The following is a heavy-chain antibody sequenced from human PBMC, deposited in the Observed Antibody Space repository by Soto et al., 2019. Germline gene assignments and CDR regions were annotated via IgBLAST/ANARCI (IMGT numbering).Heavy chain of an antibody. D-gene: IGHD6-19*01. CDR1: RFTFSNLA. Sequence: EVQLLESGGGLVQPGGSLRLSCAASRFTFSNLAMAWVRQAPGKGLEWVSSISSGSSTYYADSVKGRFIISRDNSKNTLYLQMNSLRAEDTAVYYCAIVEAVDYWGQGTLVTVSS. CDR2: ISSGSST. CDR3: AIVEAVDY. J-gene: IGHJ4*02. V-gene: IGHV3-23*01.